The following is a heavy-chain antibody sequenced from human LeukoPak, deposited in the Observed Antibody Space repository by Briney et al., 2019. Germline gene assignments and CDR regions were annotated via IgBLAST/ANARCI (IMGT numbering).Heavy chain of an antibody. J-gene: IGHJ4*02. D-gene: IGHD3-3*01. CDR2: INPNSGGT. Sequence: ASVKVSCKASGYTFTGYYMHWVRQAPGQGLEWMGWINPNSGGTNYAQKFQGWVTMTRDTSISTAYMELSRLRSDDTAVYYCARLSRTVLRFSSLDYWGQGALVTVSS. CDR1: GYTFTGYY. V-gene: IGHV1-2*04. CDR3: ARLSRTVLRFSSLDY.